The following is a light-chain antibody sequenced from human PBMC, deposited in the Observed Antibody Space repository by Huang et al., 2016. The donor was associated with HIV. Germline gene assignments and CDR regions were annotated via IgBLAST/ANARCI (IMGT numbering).Light chain of an antibody. J-gene: IGKJ5*01. CDR3: MQALETPIT. CDR2: FGS. V-gene: IGKV2-28*01. Sequence: DIVMTQSPLSLPVTPGEPASISCKSSQSLLHSNGYNYLDWYLQKPGQSPQLLISFGSNRASGVPDRLSGSGSGTDFTLKISRVEAEDVGVDYCMQALETPITFGQGTRLEIK. CDR1: QSLLHSNGYNY.